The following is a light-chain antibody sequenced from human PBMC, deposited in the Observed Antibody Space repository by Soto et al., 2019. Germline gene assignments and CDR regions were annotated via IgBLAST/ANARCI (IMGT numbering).Light chain of an antibody. V-gene: IGLV2-11*01. Sequence: QSVLTQPRSVSGSPGQSVTISCTGTSSDVGGDKYVSWYQQHPGKAPKFIIYEVTKRPSGVPDRFSGSKSGATASLTISGLQAEDEADYYCCSYVGSYTWVFGGGTKVTVL. J-gene: IGLJ3*02. CDR1: SSDVGGDKY. CDR3: CSYVGSYTWV. CDR2: EVT.